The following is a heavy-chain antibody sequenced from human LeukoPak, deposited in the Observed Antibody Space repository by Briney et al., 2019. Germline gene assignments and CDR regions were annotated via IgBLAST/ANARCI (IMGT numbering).Heavy chain of an antibody. CDR1: GFTFDDYT. J-gene: IGHJ6*03. D-gene: IGHD6-13*01. Sequence: PGGSLRLSCAASGFTFDDYTMHWVRQAPGEGLEWVSLISWDGTSTYYADSVKGRFTICRDNSKNSLYLQMNSLRTEDTALYYCAKDKERIAAAGPYYYYCYYMDVWGKGTTVTVSS. CDR3: AKDKERIAAAGPYYYYCYYMDV. V-gene: IGHV3-43*01. CDR2: ISWDGTST.